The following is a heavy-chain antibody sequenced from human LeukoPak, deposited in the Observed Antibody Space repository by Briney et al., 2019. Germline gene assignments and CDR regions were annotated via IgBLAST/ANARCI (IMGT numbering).Heavy chain of an antibody. CDR3: ARDMRRFTVFGVVITYMDV. D-gene: IGHD3-3*01. J-gene: IGHJ6*02. CDR1: GFTFEHFS. CDR2: LSWDGGTR. V-gene: IGHV3-43*01. Sequence: GGSLRLSCAASGFTFEHFSMLWVSQAPGKGLVWVFLLSWDGGTRYYADSVKGRFTVYRDNDKNSLFIQMNSLRAEDTALYYCARDMRRFTVFGVVITYMDVWGQGTTVTVSS.